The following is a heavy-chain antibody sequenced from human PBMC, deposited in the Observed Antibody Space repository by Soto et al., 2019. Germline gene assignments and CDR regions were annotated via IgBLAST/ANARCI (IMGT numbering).Heavy chain of an antibody. V-gene: IGHV4-39*01. J-gene: IGHJ4*02. D-gene: IGHD6-6*01. Sequence: QLQLQESGPGLVKPSETLSLTCTVSGGSISSSGYFWAWIRQPPGKALEWIGSVSSSGNTYYNPSLQSRVTLSLDTSQNQFSLKLNSVTAADTAVYSCARRGKVAARHFDYWGQGILVTVSS. CDR2: VSSSGNT. CDR1: GGSISSSGYF. CDR3: ARRGKVAARHFDY.